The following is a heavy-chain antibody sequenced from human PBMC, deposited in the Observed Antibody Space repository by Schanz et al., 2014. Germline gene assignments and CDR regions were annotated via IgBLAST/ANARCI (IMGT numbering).Heavy chain of an antibody. J-gene: IGHJ4*02. V-gene: IGHV3-23*04. Sequence: EVQLVESGGGLVQPGKSLRLSCAASGFTFDKYAMHWVRQAPGKGLEWVSVISGSGGSTYYADSVRGRFTISRDNAENTLYLQMNSLRAGDAAVYYCARGLIAAAGGAFDYWGQGTLVAVSA. CDR1: GFTFDKYA. D-gene: IGHD6-13*01. CDR2: ISGSGGST. CDR3: ARGLIAAAGGAFDY.